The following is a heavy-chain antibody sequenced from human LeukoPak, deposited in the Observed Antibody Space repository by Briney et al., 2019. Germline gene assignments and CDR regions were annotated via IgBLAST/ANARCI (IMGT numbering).Heavy chain of an antibody. CDR3: ARDSRYSGYDRFDY. J-gene: IGHJ4*02. Sequence: TLSLTCTVSGGSISSGGYYWSWIRQHPGKGLEWIGYIYYSGSTYYNPSLKSQVTISVDTSKNQFSLKLSSVTAADTAVYYCARDSRYSGYDRFDYWGQGTLVTVSS. CDR1: GGSISSGGYY. V-gene: IGHV4-31*01. D-gene: IGHD5-12*01. CDR2: IYYSGST.